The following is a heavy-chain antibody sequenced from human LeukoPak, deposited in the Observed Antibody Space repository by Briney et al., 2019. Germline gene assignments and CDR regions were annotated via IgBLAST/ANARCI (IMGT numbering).Heavy chain of an antibody. J-gene: IGHJ5*02. CDR3: ARDLGDYGDFNWFDP. Sequence: ASVKVSCKASGGTFSSYAISWVRQAPGQGLEWMGGIIPIFGTANYAQKFQGRVTITADESTSTAYMEPSSLRSEDTAVYYCARDLGDYGDFNWFDPLGQGALVSDSS. CDR1: GGTFSSYA. V-gene: IGHV1-69*01. D-gene: IGHD4-17*01. CDR2: IIPIFGTA.